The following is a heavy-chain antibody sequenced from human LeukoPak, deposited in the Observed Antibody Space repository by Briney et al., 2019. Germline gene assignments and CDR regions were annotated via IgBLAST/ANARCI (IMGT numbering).Heavy chain of an antibody. CDR3: AGLTVTAVPHVDY. V-gene: IGHV4-39*01. CDR2: IYYSGST. Sequence: PSETLSLTCSVSGGSISSSNYYWGWIRQPPGKGLEWIACIYYSGSTYYNPSLKSRVTISVDTSKNQFSLKLSSVTAADTAVYYCAGLTVTAVPHVDYWGQGTLVTVSS. CDR1: GGSISSSNYY. J-gene: IGHJ4*02. D-gene: IGHD2-21*02.